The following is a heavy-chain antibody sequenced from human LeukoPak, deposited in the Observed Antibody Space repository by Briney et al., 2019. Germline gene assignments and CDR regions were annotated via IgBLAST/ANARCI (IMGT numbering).Heavy chain of an antibody. CDR3: ARTMKSIAAAGDSPFDY. CDR1: GYTFTSYG. J-gene: IGHJ4*02. CDR2: ISAYNGNT. Sequence: RASVKVSCKASGYTFTSYGISWVRQAPGQGLEWMGWISAYNGNTNYAQKLQGRVTMTRDTSTSTVYMELSSLRSEDTAVYYCARTMKSIAAAGDSPFDYWGQGTLVTVSS. D-gene: IGHD6-13*01. V-gene: IGHV1-18*01.